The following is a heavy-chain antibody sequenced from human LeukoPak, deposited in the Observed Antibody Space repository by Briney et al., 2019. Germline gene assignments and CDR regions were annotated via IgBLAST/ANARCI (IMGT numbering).Heavy chain of an antibody. CDR2: IIPIFGTT. V-gene: IGHV1-69*05. CDR1: GGTFSNYA. Sequence: SVKVSCKASGGTFSNYAISWVRQAPGQGLGWMGRIIPIFGTTNYAQKFQGRVTITTDESTSTAYMELSSLRSEDTAVYYCARGILSSGWFDYWGQGTLVTVSS. D-gene: IGHD6-19*01. J-gene: IGHJ4*02. CDR3: ARGILSSGWFDY.